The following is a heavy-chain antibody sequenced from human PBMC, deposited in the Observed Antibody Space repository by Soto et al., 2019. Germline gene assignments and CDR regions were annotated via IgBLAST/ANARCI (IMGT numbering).Heavy chain of an antibody. Sequence: QVQLVESGGGAVQPGESLRLSCVASGFDFTYYAMHWVRQAPGKGLESVAVMSSDGSKIHHSDSVKGRFTISRDNSKQTLYLQMNSLRKEDTAVYCCAKDEGVRGTLGLFDYWGQGTLVSVSS. D-gene: IGHD3-10*01. CDR3: AKDEGVRGTLGLFDY. CDR1: GFDFTYYA. V-gene: IGHV3-30*18. CDR2: MSSDGSKI. J-gene: IGHJ4*02.